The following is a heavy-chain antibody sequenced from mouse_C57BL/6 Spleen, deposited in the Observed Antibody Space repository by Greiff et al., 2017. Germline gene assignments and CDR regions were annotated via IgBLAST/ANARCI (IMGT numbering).Heavy chain of an antibody. CDR3: ASLLLRYPGAYLDY. CDR2: IHPNSGST. V-gene: IGHV1-64*01. D-gene: IGHD1-1*01. J-gene: IGHJ2*01. Sequence: QVQLQQPGAELVKPGASVKLSCKASGYTFTSYWMHWVKQRPGQGLEWIGMIHPNSGSTNYNEKFKSKATLTVDKSSSTAYMQLSSLTSEHSAVYYFASLLLRYPGAYLDYWGQGTTLTVSS. CDR1: GYTFTSYW.